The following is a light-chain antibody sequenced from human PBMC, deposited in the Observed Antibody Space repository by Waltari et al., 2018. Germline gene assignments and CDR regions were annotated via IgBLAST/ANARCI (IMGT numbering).Light chain of an antibody. J-gene: IGKJ4*01. CDR2: GAS. V-gene: IGKV1-39*01. CDR1: QSISSY. Sequence: DIQMTQSPSSLSASVGDRVTITCRASQSISSYLNWYQQKPGKAPNLLIYGASVLESGVPSRFSGSGSGTDFTLTISSLQPEDFAVYYCQQRHNWPLTFGGGTKVEIK. CDR3: QQRHNWPLT.